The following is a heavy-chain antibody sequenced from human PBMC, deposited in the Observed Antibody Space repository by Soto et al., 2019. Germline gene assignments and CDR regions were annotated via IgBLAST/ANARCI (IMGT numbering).Heavy chain of an antibody. D-gene: IGHD3-22*01. CDR3: ARGPRVGYYDSSGYYLY. CDR1: GGSISSGVYY. Sequence: SETLSLTCTVSGGSISSGVYYWSWIRHHPGKGLEWIGYIYYSGSTYYNPSLKSRVTISVDTSKNQFSLKLSSVTAADTAVYYCARGPRVGYYDSSGYYLYWGQGTLVTVSS. CDR2: IYYSGST. V-gene: IGHV4-31*03. J-gene: IGHJ1*01.